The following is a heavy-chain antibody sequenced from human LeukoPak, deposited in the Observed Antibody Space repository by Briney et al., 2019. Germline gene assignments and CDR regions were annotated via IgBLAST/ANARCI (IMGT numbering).Heavy chain of an antibody. CDR1: GFTVSLNY. J-gene: IGHJ4*02. CDR2: IYSGGDT. Sequence: GGSLRLSCTASGFTVSLNYMSWVRQAPGKGLEWVPVIYSGGDTDYTDSVKGRFTISRDNSKNILYLQMNSLRAEDTAVYYCATIAPAGISTVYWGQGTLVTVSS. V-gene: IGHV3-66*01. CDR3: ATIAPAGISTVY. D-gene: IGHD6-13*01.